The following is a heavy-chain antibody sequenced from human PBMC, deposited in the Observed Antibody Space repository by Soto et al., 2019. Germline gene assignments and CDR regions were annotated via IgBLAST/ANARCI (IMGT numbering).Heavy chain of an antibody. CDR3: ARLDLGYCISTSCPHDAFDV. V-gene: IGHV1-46*01. D-gene: IGHD2-2*01. J-gene: IGHJ3*01. CDR1: GYTFTIYY. CDR2: INPSGGST. Sequence: ASVKVSCKASGYTFTIYYMHWVRQAPGQGLEWMGIINPSGGSTSYAQKFQGRVTMTRDTSTSTVYMELSSLRSEDTAVYYCARLDLGYCISTSCPHDAFDVWGQGTMVTVSS.